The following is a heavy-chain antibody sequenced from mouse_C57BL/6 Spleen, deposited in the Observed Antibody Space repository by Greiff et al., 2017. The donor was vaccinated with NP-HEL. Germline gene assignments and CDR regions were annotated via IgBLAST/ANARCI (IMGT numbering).Heavy chain of an antibody. D-gene: IGHD3-2*02. J-gene: IGHJ2*01. CDR2: IYPGDGDT. Sequence: QVHVKQPGAELVRPGSSVKISCKASGYAFSSSWMNWVKQRPGKGLEWIGRIYPGDGDTNYNGKFKGKATLTADKSSSTAYMQLSSLTSEDSAVYFCARHSSGPDYWGQGTTLTVSS. CDR3: ARHSSGPDY. V-gene: IGHV1-82*01. CDR1: GYAFSSSW.